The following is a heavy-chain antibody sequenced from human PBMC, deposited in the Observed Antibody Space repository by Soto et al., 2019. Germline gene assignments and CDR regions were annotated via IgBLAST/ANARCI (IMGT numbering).Heavy chain of an antibody. CDR3: ARDPVYCSSTNCYPFDY. J-gene: IGHJ4*02. CDR1: GGSFRGYY. V-gene: IGHV4-34*01. D-gene: IGHD2-2*01. CDR2: INHSGST. Sequence: HSDSPDISRAAYGGSFRGYYWSWMRKTTGKGLEWIGEINHSGSTNYNPSLKSRVTISVDTSKNQFSLKLSSVTAADTAVYYCARDPVYCSSTNCYPFDYWGEAILVTVYS.